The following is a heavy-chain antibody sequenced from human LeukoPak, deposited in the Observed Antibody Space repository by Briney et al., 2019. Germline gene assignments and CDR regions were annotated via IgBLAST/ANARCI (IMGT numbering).Heavy chain of an antibody. CDR3: AKGRSGTYYFDY. Sequence: PGGSLRLSCAASGFNFSSNSMSWVRQAPGKGLEWVSAISDSGAGTFYADSVKGRFTISRDNSRNTLYLQMNSVRAEDTAIYYFAKGRSGTYYFDYWGQGTLVTVSS. D-gene: IGHD1-26*01. CDR1: GFNFSSNS. J-gene: IGHJ4*02. V-gene: IGHV3-23*01. CDR2: ISDSGAGT.